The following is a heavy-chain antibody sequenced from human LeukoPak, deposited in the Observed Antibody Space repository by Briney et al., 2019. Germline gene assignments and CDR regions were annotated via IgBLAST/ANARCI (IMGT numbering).Heavy chain of an antibody. Sequence: SETLSLTCTVSGGSISSSSYYWGWIRQPPGKGLEWIGSIYHSGSTNYNPSLKSRVTISVDKSKNQFSLKLSSVTAADTAVYYCARVQLWFGKYFDYWGQGTLVTVSS. CDR2: IYHSGST. CDR1: GGSISSSSYY. J-gene: IGHJ4*02. CDR3: ARVQLWFGKYFDY. V-gene: IGHV4-39*07. D-gene: IGHD5-18*01.